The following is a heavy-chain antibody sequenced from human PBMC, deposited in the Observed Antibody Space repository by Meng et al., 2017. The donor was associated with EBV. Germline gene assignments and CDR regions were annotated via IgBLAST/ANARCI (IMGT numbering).Heavy chain of an antibody. D-gene: IGHD1-1*01. CDR3: DRAPYWLINCFYY. CDR1: GFTFSSEH. J-gene: IGHJ4*02. V-gene: IGHV1-69*01. Sequence: QLEQGVAGAGGPVPGSWVTSSCKATGFTFSSEHMGRVRQGQGIGLEGVGEINPSYAKENYAYEVKGTVTSTTDESTDTAYMELISPGAEDTAVYYCDRAPYWLINCFYYWGQGTLVTVSS. CDR2: INPSYAKE.